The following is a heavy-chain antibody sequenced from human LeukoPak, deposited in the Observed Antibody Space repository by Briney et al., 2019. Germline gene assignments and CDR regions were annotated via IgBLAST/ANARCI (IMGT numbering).Heavy chain of an antibody. CDR2: INPNSGGT. V-gene: IGHV1-2*02. CDR3: ARDLTASGAG. J-gene: IGHJ4*02. Sequence: GASVKVSCKASGYTFTGHYMHWVRQAPGQGLEWMGWINPNSGGTNYAQKFQGRVTMTRDTSISTAYMELSRLRSDDTAVYYCARDLTASGAGWGQGTLVTVSS. D-gene: IGHD5-18*01. CDR1: GYTFTGHY.